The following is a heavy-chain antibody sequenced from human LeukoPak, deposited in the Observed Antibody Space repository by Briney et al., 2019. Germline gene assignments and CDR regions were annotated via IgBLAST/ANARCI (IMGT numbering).Heavy chain of an antibody. Sequence: GGSLRLSCAASGFTFSDYYMSWIRQAPGKGLEWVSYISSGGSTKDYADSVKGRFTISRDNAKNSLYLQMNSLRAEDTAIYYCARFGGRNPFDSWGQGTLVSVSS. V-gene: IGHV3-11*04. CDR3: ARFGGRNPFDS. D-gene: IGHD3-16*01. CDR1: GFTFSDYY. J-gene: IGHJ4*02. CDR2: ISSGGSTK.